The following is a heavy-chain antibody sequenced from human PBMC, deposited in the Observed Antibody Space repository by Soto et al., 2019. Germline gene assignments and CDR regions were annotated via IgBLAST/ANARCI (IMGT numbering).Heavy chain of an antibody. D-gene: IGHD3-16*01. CDR1: GYSFTSYW. CDR2: IYPGDSDT. J-gene: IGHJ6*02. Sequence: GESLKISCKGSGYSFTSYWIGWVRQMPGKGLEWMGIIYPGDSDTRYSPSFQGQVTISADKSISTAYLQWSSLKASDTAMYYCAREGTGGDYYYGMDVWGQGTTVTVSS. CDR3: AREGTGGDYYYGMDV. V-gene: IGHV5-51*01.